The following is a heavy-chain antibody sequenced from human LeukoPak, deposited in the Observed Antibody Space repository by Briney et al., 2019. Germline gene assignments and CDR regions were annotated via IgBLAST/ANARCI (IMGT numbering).Heavy chain of an antibody. CDR3: AVDIVVVPADPVDY. J-gene: IGHJ4*02. Sequence: PGGSLRRSCAASGFTFSSYSMNWVRQAPGKGLEWVSSISSSSSYIYYADSVKGRFTISRDNAKNSLYLQMNSLRAEDTAVYYCAVDIVVVPADPVDYWGQGTLVTVSS. CDR2: ISSSSSYI. V-gene: IGHV3-21*01. D-gene: IGHD2-2*03. CDR1: GFTFSSYS.